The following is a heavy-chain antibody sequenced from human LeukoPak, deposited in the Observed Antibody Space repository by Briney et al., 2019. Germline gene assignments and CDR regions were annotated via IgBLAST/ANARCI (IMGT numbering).Heavy chain of an antibody. D-gene: IGHD2-8*01. Sequence: ASMKVSCKASGYSFTGYYIHWVRQAPGQGLEWMGWFNPDGDVTKSAQKFQGRVTMTTDKSINTVFMELSGLTSDDTALYYCARGPNHYYYMDFWGKGTTVSVSS. CDR2: FNPDGDVT. J-gene: IGHJ6*03. CDR3: ARGPNHYYYMDF. CDR1: GYSFTGYY. V-gene: IGHV1-2*02.